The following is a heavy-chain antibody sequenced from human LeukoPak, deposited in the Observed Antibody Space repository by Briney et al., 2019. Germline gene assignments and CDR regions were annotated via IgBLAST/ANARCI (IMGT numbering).Heavy chain of an antibody. J-gene: IGHJ4*02. CDR1: GGSISSYY. D-gene: IGHD5-12*01. CDR2: IYASGST. Sequence: SETLSLTCTVSGGSISSYYWSWIRQPAGKGLEWIGRIYASGSTNYNPSLKSRVTMSVDTSKNQFSLKLSSVTAADTAVYYCARGRLHVDIVAPRANPIFDYWGQGTLVTVSS. CDR3: ARGRLHVDIVAPRANPIFDY. V-gene: IGHV4-4*07.